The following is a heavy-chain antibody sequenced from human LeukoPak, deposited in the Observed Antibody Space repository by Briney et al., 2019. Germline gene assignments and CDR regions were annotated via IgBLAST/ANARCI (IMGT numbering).Heavy chain of an antibody. CDR2: INPSGGST. CDR1: GYTFTGYY. V-gene: IGHV1-46*01. J-gene: IGHJ4*02. D-gene: IGHD4-17*01. Sequence: GASVKVSCKASGYTFTGYYMHWVRQAPGQGLEWMGIINPSGGSTSYAQKFQGRVTMTRDMSTSTVYVELSSLRSEDTAVYYCARDRRGYGDNMGADFDYWGQGILVTVSS. CDR3: ARDRRGYGDNMGADFDY.